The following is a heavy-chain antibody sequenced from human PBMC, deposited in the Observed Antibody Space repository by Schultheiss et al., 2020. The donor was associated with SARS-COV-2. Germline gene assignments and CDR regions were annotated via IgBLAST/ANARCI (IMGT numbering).Heavy chain of an antibody. D-gene: IGHD5/OR15-5a*01. CDR2: ISYDGSNK. V-gene: IGHV3-30*18. J-gene: IGHJ4*02. Sequence: GGSLRLSCAASGFTFSSYGMHWVRQAPGKGLEWVAVISYDGSNKYYADSVKGRFTISRDNSKNTLYLQMNSLRAEDTAVYYCAKDVLSDDTDYWGQGTLVTVSS. CDR1: GFTFSSYG. CDR3: AKDVLSDDTDY.